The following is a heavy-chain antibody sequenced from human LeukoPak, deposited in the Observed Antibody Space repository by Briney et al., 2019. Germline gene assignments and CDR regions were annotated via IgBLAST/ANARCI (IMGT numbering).Heavy chain of an antibody. CDR1: GFTVSSIH. Sequence: GGSLRLSCAASGFTVSSIHMVWVRQAPGKGLEWVSVTYTGGNSYYADSVKGRFIISRDISKNTLYLQMNSLRAEDSALYYCARGGRGSAAVVAPRFFDIWGQGTMVTVSS. CDR3: ARGGRGSAAVVAPRFFDI. D-gene: IGHD3-22*01. J-gene: IGHJ3*02. CDR2: TYTGGNS. V-gene: IGHV3-53*01.